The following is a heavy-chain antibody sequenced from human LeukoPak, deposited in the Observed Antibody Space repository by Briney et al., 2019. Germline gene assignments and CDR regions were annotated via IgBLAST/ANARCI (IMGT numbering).Heavy chain of an antibody. CDR3: ARQSVGAVAGTDY. CDR2: IYYSGST. V-gene: IGHV4-38-2*02. D-gene: IGHD6-19*01. CDR1: GYSISSGSY. J-gene: IGHJ4*02. Sequence: PSETLSLTCTVSGYSISSGSYWGWIRQPPGKGLEWIGSIYYSGSTYYNPSLKSRVTISVDTSKNQFSLKLSSVTAADTAVYYCARQSVGAVAGTDYWGQGTLVTVSS.